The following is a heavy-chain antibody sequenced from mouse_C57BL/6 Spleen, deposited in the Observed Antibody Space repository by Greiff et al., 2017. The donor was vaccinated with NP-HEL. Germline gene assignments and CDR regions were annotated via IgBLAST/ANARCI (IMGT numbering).Heavy chain of an antibody. CDR1: GYAFSSSW. CDR3: APFSTTVVDYAMDY. V-gene: IGHV1-82*01. J-gene: IGHJ4*01. CDR2: IYPGDGDT. Sequence: VKLMETGPELVKPGASVKISCKASGYAFSSSWMNWVKQRPGKGLEWIGRIYPGDGDTNYNGKFKGKATLTADKSSSTAYMQLSSLTSEDSAVYFCAPFSTTVVDYAMDYWGQGTSVTVSS. D-gene: IGHD1-1*01.